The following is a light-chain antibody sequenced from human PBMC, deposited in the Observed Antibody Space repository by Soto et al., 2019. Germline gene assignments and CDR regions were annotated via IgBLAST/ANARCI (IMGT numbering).Light chain of an antibody. CDR3: QQRSNWLT. CDR1: QSVSSY. V-gene: IGKV3-11*01. Sequence: EIVLTQSPATRALSPGERATLSGRASQSVSSYLAWYQQKPVQAPRLLIYDASNRATGIPARFSGSGSGTDFTLTISSLEPEDFAVYYCQQRSNWLTFGGGTKVEIK. CDR2: DAS. J-gene: IGKJ4*01.